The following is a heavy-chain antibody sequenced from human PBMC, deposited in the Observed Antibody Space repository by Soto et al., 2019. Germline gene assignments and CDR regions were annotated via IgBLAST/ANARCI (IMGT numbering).Heavy chain of an antibody. CDR3: ARSIRGGDYYFDS. V-gene: IGHV4-31*03. J-gene: IGHJ4*02. CDR2: IYYNGNT. CDR1: GGSISSGGYY. D-gene: IGHD2-21*02. Sequence: SETLSLTCTVSGGSISSGGYYWNWIRQHPGKGLEWIGYIYYNGNTYNNPSLRSRITISVDTSKNQFSLNLTSVTAADTALYYCARSIRGGDYYFDSWGQGSLVTVSA.